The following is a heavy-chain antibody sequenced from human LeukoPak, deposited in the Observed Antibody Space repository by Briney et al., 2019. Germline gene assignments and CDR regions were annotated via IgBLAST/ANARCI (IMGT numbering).Heavy chain of an antibody. Sequence: PGGSLRLSCSASGFTFSSYAMHWVRQAPGKGLVWVSRINSDGSSTDYADSVKGRFTISGDNAKNTLYLQMNSLRAEDTAVYYCVRDATVTLDYWGQGTLVTVSS. V-gene: IGHV3-74*01. CDR2: INSDGSST. D-gene: IGHD4-17*01. J-gene: IGHJ4*02. CDR3: VRDATVTLDY. CDR1: GFTFSSYA.